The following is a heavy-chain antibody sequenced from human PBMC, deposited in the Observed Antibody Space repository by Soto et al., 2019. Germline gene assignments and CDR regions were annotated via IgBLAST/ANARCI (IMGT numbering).Heavy chain of an antibody. CDR3: AKGSEAARQELDY. V-gene: IGHV3-30*18. Sequence: QVQLVESGGGVVQPGRSLRLSCAGSVFTFSTYGMHWVRQAPGKGPEWVAVISIDGSNKYYADSVKGRFTISRDNSKNTLYLQMNSLRDDDTAVYYCAKGSEAARQELDYWGQGTLVTVSS. CDR1: VFTFSTYG. CDR2: ISIDGSNK. J-gene: IGHJ4*02. D-gene: IGHD6-6*01.